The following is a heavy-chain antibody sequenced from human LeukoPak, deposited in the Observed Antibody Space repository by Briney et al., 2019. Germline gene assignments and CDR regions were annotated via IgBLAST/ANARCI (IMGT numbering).Heavy chain of an antibody. CDR3: ARGVVDIVVVPADYYCYYYMDV. J-gene: IGHJ6*03. CDR2: INHSGST. Sequence: SETLSLTCAVYGGSFSGYYWSWIRQPPGKGLEWIGEINHSGSTNYNPSLKSRVTISVDTSKNQFSLKLSSVTAADTAVYYCARGVVDIVVVPADYYCYYYMDVWGKGTTVTVSS. CDR1: GGSFSGYY. V-gene: IGHV4-34*01. D-gene: IGHD2-2*03.